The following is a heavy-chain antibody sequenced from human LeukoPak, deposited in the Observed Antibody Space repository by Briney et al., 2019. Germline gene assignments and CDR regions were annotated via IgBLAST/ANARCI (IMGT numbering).Heavy chain of an antibody. Sequence: PGGSLRLSCAASGFTFSSYAMSWVRQAPGEGLEWVSAISGSGGSTYYADSVKGRFTIYRDNSKNSLYLQMNRLRAEAPAVYYCAKDSGWFGVPTGIFDYWGQGTLVTVSS. CDR1: GFTFSSYA. CDR2: ISGSGGST. J-gene: IGHJ4*02. V-gene: IGHV3-23*01. CDR3: AKDSGWFGVPTGIFDY. D-gene: IGHD3-10*01.